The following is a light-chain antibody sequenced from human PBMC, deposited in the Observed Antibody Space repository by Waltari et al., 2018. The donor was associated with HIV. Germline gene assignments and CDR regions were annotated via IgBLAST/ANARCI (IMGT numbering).Light chain of an antibody. Sequence: QSALTQPASVSGSPGQSITISCTGTSSDVGSYDLVSWYQQHPGKAPKLMIYGVSKRPSGISDRFSGSKSANVASLSISGLQAADEADYYCRSYSRTNTWVFGGGTRLTVL. V-gene: IGLV2-14*02. CDR3: RSYSRTNTWV. J-gene: IGLJ3*02. CDR1: SSDVGSYDL. CDR2: GVS.